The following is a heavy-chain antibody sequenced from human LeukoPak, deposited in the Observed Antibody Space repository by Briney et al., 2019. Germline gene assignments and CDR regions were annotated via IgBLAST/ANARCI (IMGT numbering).Heavy chain of an antibody. CDR1: GYTFTRYA. Sequence: ASLNPSCKPSGYTFTRYAITSGREAPGQGLEWMGGISAHNGKTNYAQKFQGRVTMTTDTPTSTAYMELRTLRSDDTAVYYCARGDVVVAAAVRFDHWGQGTLVTVSS. D-gene: IGHD2-2*01. CDR3: ARGDVVVAAAVRFDH. J-gene: IGHJ5*02. CDR2: ISAHNGKT. V-gene: IGHV1-18*01.